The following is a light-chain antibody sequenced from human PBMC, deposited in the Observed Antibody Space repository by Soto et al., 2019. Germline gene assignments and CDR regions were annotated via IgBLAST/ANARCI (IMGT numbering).Light chain of an antibody. V-gene: IGLV2-23*01. Sequence: QAVVTQPASVSGSPGQSITISCTGTSSDVGSYNLVSWYQQYPGKAPKLMIYEGSKRPSGVSHRFSGSKSGNTASLTISGLQAEDEADYYCCSYAGGFTFWVFGGGTKLTVL. J-gene: IGLJ3*02. CDR1: SSDVGSYNL. CDR2: EGS. CDR3: CSYAGGFTFWV.